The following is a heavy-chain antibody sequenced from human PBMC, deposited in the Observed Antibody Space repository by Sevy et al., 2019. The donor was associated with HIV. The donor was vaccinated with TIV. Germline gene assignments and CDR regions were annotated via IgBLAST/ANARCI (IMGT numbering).Heavy chain of an antibody. CDR1: GYTLTELS. V-gene: IGHV1-24*01. D-gene: IGHD1-26*01. Sequence: ASVKVSCKVSGYTLTELSMHWVRQAPGKGLEWMGGFDPEDGETIYAQRFQGRVTMTEDTSTDTAYMELSSLRSEDTAVYYCATAGSYYSWYFDLWGRGTLVTVSS. J-gene: IGHJ2*01. CDR3: ATAGSYYSWYFDL. CDR2: FDPEDGET.